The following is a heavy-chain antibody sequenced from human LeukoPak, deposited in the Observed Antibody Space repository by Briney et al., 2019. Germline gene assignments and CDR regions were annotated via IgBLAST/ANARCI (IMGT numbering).Heavy chain of an antibody. J-gene: IGHJ4*02. CDR2: IKSKSDGETT. V-gene: IGHV3-15*01. Sequence: GRSLRLSCAASGFTFSSYAMHWVRQAPGKGLEWVGRIKSKSDGETTDYAAPVKGRFTISRDDSKNTLYLQMNSLKTEDTALYYCTTDSDDFDYWGQGTLVAVSS. CDR1: GFTFSSYA. D-gene: IGHD3-3*01. CDR3: TTDSDDFDY.